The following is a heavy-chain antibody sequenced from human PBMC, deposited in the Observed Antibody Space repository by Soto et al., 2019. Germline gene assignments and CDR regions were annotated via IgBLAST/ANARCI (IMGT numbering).Heavy chain of an antibody. V-gene: IGHV1-69*01. J-gene: IGHJ5*02. D-gene: IGHD6-19*01. CDR1: GGTFSSYA. Sequence: QVQLVQSGAEVQKPGSSVKVSCKASGGTFSSYAISWVRQAPGQGLEWMGGIIPIFGTANYAQKFQGRVTITADESTSTAYMELSSLRSEDTAVYYCARDFVPLAVAANWFDPWGQGTLVTVSS. CDR3: ARDFVPLAVAANWFDP. CDR2: IIPIFGTA.